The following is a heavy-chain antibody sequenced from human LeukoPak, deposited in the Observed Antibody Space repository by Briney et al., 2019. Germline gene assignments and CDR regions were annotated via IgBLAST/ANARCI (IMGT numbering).Heavy chain of an antibody. CDR2: IYTSGST. Sequence: TSETLSLTCTVSGGSISSYYWSWIRQPAGKGLEWIGRIYTSGSTNYNPSLKSRVTMSVDTSKNQFSLKLSSVTAADTAVYYCARDRVELSYYYYYYMDVWGKGTTVTVSS. CDR3: ARDRVELSYYYYYYMDV. J-gene: IGHJ6*03. D-gene: IGHD1-7*01. CDR1: GGSISSYY. V-gene: IGHV4-4*07.